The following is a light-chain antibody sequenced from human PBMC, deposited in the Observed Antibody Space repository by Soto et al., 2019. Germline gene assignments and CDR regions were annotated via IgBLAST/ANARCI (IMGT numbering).Light chain of an antibody. Sequence: QTVVTQEPSFSVSPGGTVTLTCGLSSGSVSTSYYPSWYQQNPGQAPRTLIYSTNTRSSGVPDRFSGSILGNKAALTITGAQADDESDYYCVLYMGSDWVFGGGTKLTVL. CDR1: SGSVSTSYY. CDR3: VLYMGSDWV. CDR2: STN. J-gene: IGLJ3*02. V-gene: IGLV8-61*01.